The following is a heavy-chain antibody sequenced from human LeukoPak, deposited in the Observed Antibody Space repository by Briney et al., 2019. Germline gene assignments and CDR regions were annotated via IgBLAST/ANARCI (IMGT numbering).Heavy chain of an antibody. CDR3: ARRGRNSSGWQDYL. CDR1: GGSSSSYY. CDR2: IYHTGST. J-gene: IGHJ4*02. V-gene: IGHV4-59*01. D-gene: IGHD6-25*01. Sequence: SETLSLTCTVSGGSSSSYYWSWIRQPPGKGLEWIANIYHTGSTNYNPSLSSRVTISIDTAKNQFSLKLTSVTAADTAVYYCARRGRNSSGWQDYLWGQGTLVTVSS.